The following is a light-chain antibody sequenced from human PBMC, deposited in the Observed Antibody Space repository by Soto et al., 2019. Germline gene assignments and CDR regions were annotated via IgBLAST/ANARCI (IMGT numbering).Light chain of an antibody. V-gene: IGKV3D-15*01. CDR1: QSVSSI. J-gene: IGKJ3*01. Sequence: EIVMTQSPTILSVSPGESATLSCRASQSVSSILAWYQQKPGQAPRLLIYGVYTRAPGIPARFSGSGSGTEFTLTISSLQSEDFAVYYCHQYNSWPRGTFGPGTKVEIK. CDR2: GVY. CDR3: HQYNSWPRGT.